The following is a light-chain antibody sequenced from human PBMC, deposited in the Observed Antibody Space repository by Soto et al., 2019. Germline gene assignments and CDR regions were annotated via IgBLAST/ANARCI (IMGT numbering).Light chain of an antibody. Sequence: QSVLTQPPSVSAAPGQKVTISCSGSSSNIGKNYVSWYQQVPGAAPKLVIYDNYKRPSGIPDRFSGSKSGTSATLDITGLQTGDEADYYCGTWDSSLSAGVFGGGTKVTVL. CDR1: SSNIGKNY. V-gene: IGLV1-51*01. CDR2: DNY. CDR3: GTWDSSLSAGV. J-gene: IGLJ3*02.